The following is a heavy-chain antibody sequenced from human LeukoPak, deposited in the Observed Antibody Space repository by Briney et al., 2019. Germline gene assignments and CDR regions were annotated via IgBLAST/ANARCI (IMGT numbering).Heavy chain of an antibody. J-gene: IGHJ3*02. V-gene: IGHV4-39*07. CDR1: GGSISSSSYY. Sequence: SETLSLTCTVSGGSISSSSYYWGWVRQPPGKGLEWIGSIYYSGTSYYNPSLKSRVTISVDTSKNQFSLKLSSVTAADTAVYYCARDGITIFGVATYAFDIWGQGTMVTVSS. CDR2: IYYSGTS. D-gene: IGHD3-3*01. CDR3: ARDGITIFGVATYAFDI.